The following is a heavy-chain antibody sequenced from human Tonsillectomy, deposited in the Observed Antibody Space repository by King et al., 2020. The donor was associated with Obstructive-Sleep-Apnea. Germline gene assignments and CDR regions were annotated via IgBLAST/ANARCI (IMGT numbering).Heavy chain of an antibody. J-gene: IGHJ6*02. Sequence: VQLVESGGGLVQPGGSLKLSCAASGFTFSGSAIHWVRQASGKGLEWVGRIRTKANSYATAYASSVKGRCTISRDDSKNTAYLQMNSLKSEATAVDYWSMGYGSGTPRGYYYGMDVWGQGTTDTVSS. CDR3: SMGYGSGTPRGYYYGMDV. CDR1: GFTFSGSA. V-gene: IGHV3-73*01. CDR2: IRTKANSYAT. D-gene: IGHD3-10*01.